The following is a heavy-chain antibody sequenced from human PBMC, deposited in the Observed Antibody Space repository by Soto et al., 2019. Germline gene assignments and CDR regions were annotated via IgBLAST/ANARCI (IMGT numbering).Heavy chain of an antibody. J-gene: IGHJ4*02. CDR3: ARDGGHGDIVVVPAAMAVDY. V-gene: IGHV3-30-3*01. D-gene: IGHD2-2*01. Sequence: GGSLRLSCAASGFTFSSYAMHWVRQAPGKGLEWVAVISYDGSNKYYADSVKGRFTISRDNSKNTLYLQMNSLRAEDTAVYYCARDGGHGDIVVVPAAMAVDYWGQGTLVTVSS. CDR2: ISYDGSNK. CDR1: GFTFSSYA.